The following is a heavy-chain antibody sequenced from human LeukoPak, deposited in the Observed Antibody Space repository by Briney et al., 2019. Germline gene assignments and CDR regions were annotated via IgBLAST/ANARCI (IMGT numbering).Heavy chain of an antibody. D-gene: IGHD6-13*01. CDR3: ARDWFSPGIGNY. J-gene: IGHJ4*02. Sequence: SETLSLTCSVSGDSISYFYWSWIRQAAGKGLEWIGEINHSGSTNYNPSLKSRVTISVDTSKNQFSLKLSSVTAADTAVYYCARDWFSPGIGNYWGQGTLVTVSS. V-gene: IGHV4-34*01. CDR2: INHSGST. CDR1: GDSISYFY.